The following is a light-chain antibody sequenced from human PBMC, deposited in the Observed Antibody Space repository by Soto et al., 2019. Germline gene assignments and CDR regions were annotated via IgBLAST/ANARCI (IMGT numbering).Light chain of an antibody. V-gene: IGKV1-5*01. CDR2: DAS. CDR3: QQYNSYSGT. Sequence: NRMKLSVAAVSSNIGDKVSITCRASQSISNWLAWYQQKPGKAPELLIYDASSLESGVPSRFSGSGSGTEFTLTISSLQPDDFATNYCQQYNSYSGTFGQGT. J-gene: IGKJ1*01. CDR1: QSISNW.